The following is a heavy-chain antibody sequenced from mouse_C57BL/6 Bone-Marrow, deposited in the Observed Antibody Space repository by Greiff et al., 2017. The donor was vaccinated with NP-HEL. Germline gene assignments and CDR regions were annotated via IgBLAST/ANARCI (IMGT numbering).Heavy chain of an antibody. Sequence: QVQLQQSGPELVKPGASVKISCKASGYSFTSYYIHWVKQRPGQGLEWIGWIYPGSGNTKYNEKIKGKATLPADTSYSTAYMQLSSLTSEDSAVYYCARYSNALYFDVWGTGTTVTVSS. CDR3: ARYSNALYFDV. V-gene: IGHV1-66*01. J-gene: IGHJ1*03. CDR2: IYPGSGNT. CDR1: GYSFTSYY. D-gene: IGHD2-5*01.